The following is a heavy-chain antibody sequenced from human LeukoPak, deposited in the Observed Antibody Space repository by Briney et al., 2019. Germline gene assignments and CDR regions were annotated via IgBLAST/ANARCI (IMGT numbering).Heavy chain of an antibody. V-gene: IGHV1-69*05. CDR3: ASLYGDTVYMDV. Sequence: SVKVSCKASGGTFSSYAISWVRQAPGQGLEWMGRIIPIFGTANYAQKFQGRVTITTDESTSTAYMQLSSLRSEDTAVYYCASLYGDTVYMDVWGKGTTVTVSS. CDR2: IIPIFGTA. CDR1: GGTFSSYA. D-gene: IGHD4-17*01. J-gene: IGHJ6*03.